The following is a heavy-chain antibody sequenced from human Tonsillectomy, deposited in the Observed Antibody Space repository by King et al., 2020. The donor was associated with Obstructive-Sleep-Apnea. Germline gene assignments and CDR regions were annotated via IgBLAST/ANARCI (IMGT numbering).Heavy chain of an antibody. CDR3: ARDGAYCGGDCLARHYYYYGMDV. J-gene: IGHJ6*02. D-gene: IGHD2-21*02. Sequence: VQLVESGGGLVKPGGSLRLSCAASGFTFSDYYMSWIRQAPGKGLEWVSYISSSGSTIYYADSGKGRFTISRDNAKNSLYLQMNSLRAEDTAVYYCARDGAYCGGDCLARHYYYYGMDVWGQGTTVTVSS. V-gene: IGHV3-11*01. CDR1: GFTFSDYY. CDR2: ISSSGSTI.